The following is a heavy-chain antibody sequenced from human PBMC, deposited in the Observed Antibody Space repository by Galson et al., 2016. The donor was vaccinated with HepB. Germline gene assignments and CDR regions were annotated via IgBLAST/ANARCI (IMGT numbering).Heavy chain of an antibody. CDR3: ARGSGWSGSDYYFDY. V-gene: IGHV4-30-4*01. Sequence: TLSLTCTVSGASISSGDYYWNWIRQPPGKGLEWIGYIHHGGNTHYNPSFKSRLSISVDTSNNQFSLKLSSVTAADTAVYYCARGSGWSGSDYYFDYWGQGTQVTVSS. CDR2: IHHGGNT. J-gene: IGHJ4*02. CDR1: GASISSGDYY. D-gene: IGHD3-3*01.